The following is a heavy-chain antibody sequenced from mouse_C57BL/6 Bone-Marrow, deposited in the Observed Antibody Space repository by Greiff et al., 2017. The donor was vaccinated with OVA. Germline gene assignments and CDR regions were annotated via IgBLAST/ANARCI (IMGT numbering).Heavy chain of an antibody. CDR3: ARSRGDITTVVAPLDY. J-gene: IGHJ2*01. Sequence: VQLQQPGAELVKPGASVKLSCKASGYTFTSYWMHWVKQRPGQGLEWIGMIHPNSGSTNYNEKFKSKATLTVDKSSSTAYMQLSSLTSEDSAVYSCARSRGDITTVVAPLDYWGQGTTLTVSS. D-gene: IGHD1-1*01. CDR1: GYTFTSYW. CDR2: IHPNSGST. V-gene: IGHV1-64*01.